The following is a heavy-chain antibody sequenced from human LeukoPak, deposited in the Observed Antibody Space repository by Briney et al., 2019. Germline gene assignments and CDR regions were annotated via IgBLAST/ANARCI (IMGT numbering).Heavy chain of an antibody. CDR1: GLTVSGNL. J-gene: IGHJ4*02. CDR2: IYRDGTT. Sequence: GGSLRLSCAASGLTVSGNLMSWVRQAPGKGLEGVSVIYRDGTTYYTDSVKGRFTISRDNSKNTLYLQMNSLRAEDTAIYYCAKLRPHDMEDYWGQGTLVTVSS. V-gene: IGHV3-66*04. CDR3: AKLRPHDMEDY. D-gene: IGHD3-22*01.